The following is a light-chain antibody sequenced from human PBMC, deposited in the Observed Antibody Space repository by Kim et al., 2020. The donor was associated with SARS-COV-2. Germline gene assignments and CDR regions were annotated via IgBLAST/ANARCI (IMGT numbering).Light chain of an antibody. Sequence: GETVTFAWSGSSCNSGKNTVNWYSQHPGTAPTLILCSKDERPSRVPDRFSGSMSGTSASLAISGLQSEDEANYYCAAWDDSLNGWVFGGGTKLTVL. CDR1: SCNSGKNT. J-gene: IGLJ3*02. V-gene: IGLV1-44*01. CDR2: SKD. CDR3: AAWDDSLNGWV.